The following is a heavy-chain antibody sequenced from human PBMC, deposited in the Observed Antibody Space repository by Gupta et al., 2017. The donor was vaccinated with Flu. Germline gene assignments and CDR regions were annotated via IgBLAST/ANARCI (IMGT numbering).Heavy chain of an antibody. CDR2: ISGSGTGT. V-gene: IGHV3-23*01. CDR3: AKGGGIYFFDY. CDR1: GFPFTSSG. J-gene: IGHJ4*02. D-gene: IGHD5-12*01. Sequence: EVQLLESGGGLVQPGGSLRLPCAASGFPFTSSGLRWVRQPPGKGLEWAAAISGSGTGTYYADSVKGRFTISRDNSMNTGYLQMNSLRAEDTGVDYWAKGGGIYFFDYWGEGPLGT.